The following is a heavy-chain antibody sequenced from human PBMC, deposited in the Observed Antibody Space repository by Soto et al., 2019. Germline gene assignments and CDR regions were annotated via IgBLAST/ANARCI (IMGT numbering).Heavy chain of an antibody. Sequence: GGSLRLSGAASGFTFTSYTMNWVRQAPGKGLEWVSSLSSSGDYIYSADSMKGRVTISRDNGKNSLFLDLNSLTGEDTAVYHCARARVYATGPLDFWGQGTLVTVSS. D-gene: IGHD6-13*01. CDR3: ARARVYATGPLDF. CDR2: LSSSGDYI. V-gene: IGHV3-21*06. CDR1: GFTFTSYT. J-gene: IGHJ5*01.